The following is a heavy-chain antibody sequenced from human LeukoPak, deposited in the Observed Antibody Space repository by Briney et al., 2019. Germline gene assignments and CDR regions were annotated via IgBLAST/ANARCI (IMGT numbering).Heavy chain of an antibody. CDR2: IYGSGCST. J-gene: IGHJ4*02. D-gene: IGHD6-19*01. V-gene: IGHV3-23*01. CDR1: GFTFSNYA. Sequence: GGSLRLSCAASGFTFSNYAMSWVRQAPGKGLEWVSGIYGSGCSTYYADSVKGRFTISRDNSKNTLYLQMNSLRAEDTAVYYCAKDRLGHSSGSSLHYFDYWGQGTLVTVSS. CDR3: AKDRLGHSSGSSLHYFDY.